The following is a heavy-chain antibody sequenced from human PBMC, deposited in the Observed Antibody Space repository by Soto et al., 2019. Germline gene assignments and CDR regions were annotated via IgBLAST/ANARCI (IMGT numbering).Heavy chain of an antibody. CDR3: ARGGAGYCSGGTCSNFFYGMDV. CDR2: IYTTGTT. V-gene: IGHV4-4*07. J-gene: IGHJ6*02. D-gene: IGHD2-15*01. CDR1: GGSISSYY. Sequence: SETLSLTCTVSGGSISSYYWTWIRRPAGKGLEWIGRIYTTGTTNYNPSLKSRVTLSLDTSKNQFSLKLNPVNAADTAVYYCARGGAGYCSGGTCSNFFYGMDVWGQGTTVTVSS.